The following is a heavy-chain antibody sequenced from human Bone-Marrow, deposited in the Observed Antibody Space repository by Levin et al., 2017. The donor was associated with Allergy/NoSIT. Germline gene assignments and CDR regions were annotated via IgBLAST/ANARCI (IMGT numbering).Heavy chain of an antibody. CDR1: GFTFSSSA. J-gene: IGHJ4*02. D-gene: IGHD2-21*01. CDR3: VKSIE. V-gene: IGHV3-64D*06. CDR2: ISTAGNVT. Sequence: GESLKISCSASGFTFSSSAMHWVRQAPGKGLEYVSAISTAGNVTYYAESVKGRFTISRDNSKNTVYLQLSSLRVEDTAVYYCVKSIEWGQGTLVTVSS.